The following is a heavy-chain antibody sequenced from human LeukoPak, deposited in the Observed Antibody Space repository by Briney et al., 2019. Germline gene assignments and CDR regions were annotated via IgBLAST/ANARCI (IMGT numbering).Heavy chain of an antibody. J-gene: IGHJ4*02. Sequence: PGESLRLSCAASGFTLSRYWMSWVRQAPGKGLEWVANIKQDGGEKYFVDSVKGRFTISRDNSRNTLYLQMNSLRAEDTAVYYCANPTAYYYGSGSEVWGQGTLVTVSS. V-gene: IGHV3-7*03. CDR3: ANPTAYYYGSGSEV. CDR1: GFTLSRYW. D-gene: IGHD3-10*01. CDR2: IKQDGGEK.